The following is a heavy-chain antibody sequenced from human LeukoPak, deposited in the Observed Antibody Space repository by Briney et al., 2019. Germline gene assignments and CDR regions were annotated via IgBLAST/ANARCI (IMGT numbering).Heavy chain of an antibody. D-gene: IGHD6-6*01. CDR1: AFTFSSYA. CDR3: ARDPSIAARHMPFDY. Sequence: GGSLRLSCAASAFTFSSYAMHWVRQAPGKGLEWVAIISYDGSNKYYADSVKGRFTISRDNAKNSLYLQMNSLRAEDTAVYYCARDPSIAARHMPFDYWGQGTLVTVSS. V-gene: IGHV3-30*04. J-gene: IGHJ4*02. CDR2: ISYDGSNK.